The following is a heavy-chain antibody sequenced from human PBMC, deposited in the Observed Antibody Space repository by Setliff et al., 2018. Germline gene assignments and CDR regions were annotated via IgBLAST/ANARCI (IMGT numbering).Heavy chain of an antibody. Sequence: KPSETLSLTCAVYGESLRGYYWTWIRQSPGKGLEWIGEINHDGGSNYNPSLKSRVTMSIDMSEKQFSLKLRSVTVADTAVYYCARGQDYYDPSGYYKLGYWGPGTLVIVSS. CDR3: ARGQDYYDPSGYYKLGY. D-gene: IGHD3-22*01. CDR2: INHDGGS. J-gene: IGHJ4*02. V-gene: IGHV4-34*01. CDR1: GESLRGYY.